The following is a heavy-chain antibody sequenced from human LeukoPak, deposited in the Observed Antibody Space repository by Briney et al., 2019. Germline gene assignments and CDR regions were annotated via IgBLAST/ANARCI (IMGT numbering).Heavy chain of an antibody. CDR1: GGSFSGYY. J-gene: IGHJ4*02. CDR2: INHSGST. V-gene: IGHV4-34*01. CDR3: ARANYDFWSGYYSPLDY. Sequence: SETLSLTCAVYGGSFSGYYWSWIRQPPGKGLEWIGEINHSGSTNYNPSLKSRVTISVDPSKNQFSLKLSSVTAADTAVYYCARANYDFWSGYYSPLDYWGQGTLVTVSS. D-gene: IGHD3-3*01.